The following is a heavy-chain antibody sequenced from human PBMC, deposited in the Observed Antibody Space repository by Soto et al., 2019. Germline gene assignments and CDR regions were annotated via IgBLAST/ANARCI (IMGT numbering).Heavy chain of an antibody. V-gene: IGHV4-31*03. CDR1: GGSINSGGYY. CDR2: IFYSGST. Sequence: QVQLQESGPGLVKPSQTLSLICTVSGGSINSGGYYWNWIRQHPGKGLEWIGYIFYSGSTYYNPFLRSRVPISADTSENQFSLNLSSVTAADTAVYFCARGYRLSGYSSSGVFDYWGQGTLVNVSS. D-gene: IGHD6-13*01. J-gene: IGHJ4*02. CDR3: ARGYRLSGYSSSGVFDY.